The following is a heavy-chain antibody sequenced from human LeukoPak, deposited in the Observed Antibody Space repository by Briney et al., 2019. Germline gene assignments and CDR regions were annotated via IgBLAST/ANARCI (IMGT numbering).Heavy chain of an antibody. V-gene: IGHV4-59*12. J-gene: IGHJ4*02. CDR2: IYYSGSA. CDR3: ARDWGGSCSSTPCYVLDY. CDR1: GGSISSYY. Sequence: SETLSLTCSVSGGSISSYYWSWIRQPPGKGLEWFGYIYYSGSASYNPSLKSRLTISVDTYQNQFPLEQISVPAADKAVFYCARDWGGSCSSTPCYVLDYYVRGTVVTVS. D-gene: IGHD2-2*01.